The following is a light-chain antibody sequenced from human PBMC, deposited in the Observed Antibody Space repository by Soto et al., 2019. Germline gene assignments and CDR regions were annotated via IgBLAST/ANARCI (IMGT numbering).Light chain of an antibody. Sequence: SYELTQPPSVSVAPGQTARITCEGNDIGSKSVQWYQLKPGQAPVLVVYDDSARPSGVPERLSGSNSGNTATLTIGRVEAGDEADFFCQVWDSSSEHYVFGTGTKLTVL. CDR3: QVWDSSSEHYV. CDR2: DDS. J-gene: IGLJ1*01. V-gene: IGLV3-21*02. CDR1: DIGSKS.